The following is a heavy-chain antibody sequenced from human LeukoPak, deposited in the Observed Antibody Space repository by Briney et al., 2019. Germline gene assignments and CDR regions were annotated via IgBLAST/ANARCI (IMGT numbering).Heavy chain of an antibody. Sequence: SVKVSCKASGGTFSSYAISWVRQAPGQGLEWMGGIIPIFGTANYAQKFQGRVTITADESTSTAYMELSSLRSEDTAAYYCAREGYDYVWGSYRRNWFDPWGQGTLVTVSS. CDR3: AREGYDYVWGSYRRNWFDP. D-gene: IGHD3-16*02. V-gene: IGHV1-69*13. CDR2: IIPIFGTA. CDR1: GGTFSSYA. J-gene: IGHJ5*02.